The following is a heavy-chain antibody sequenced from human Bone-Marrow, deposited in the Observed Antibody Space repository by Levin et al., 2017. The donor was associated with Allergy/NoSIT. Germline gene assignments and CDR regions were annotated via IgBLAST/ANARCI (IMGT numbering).Heavy chain of an antibody. J-gene: IGHJ6*03. CDR2: LDGSSGKT. CDR3: AKAGTTVMLDYSYLDV. CDR1: GFIFADYA. V-gene: IGHV3-23*01. D-gene: IGHD4-17*01. Sequence: QRGESLKISCTISGFIFADYAMNWVRQAPGRGLEWVSSLDGSSGKTHYADVVKGRFTISREYSKNTLFLQMNSLRVEDTARYYCAKAGTTVMLDYSYLDVWGEGTAVTVSS.